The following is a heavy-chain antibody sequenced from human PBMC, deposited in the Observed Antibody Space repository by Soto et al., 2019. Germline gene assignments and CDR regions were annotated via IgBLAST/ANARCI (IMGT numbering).Heavy chain of an antibody. Sequence: GGSLRLSCAASGFTFSSYDMHWVRQATGKGLEWVSAIGTAGDTYYPGSVKGRFTISRENAKNSLYLQMNSLRAGDTAVYYCARARLGGSGRFLEWSPMDVWGKGTTVTVSS. V-gene: IGHV3-13*01. CDR2: IGTAGDT. CDR1: GFTFSSYD. CDR3: ARARLGGSGRFLEWSPMDV. J-gene: IGHJ6*03. D-gene: IGHD3-3*01.